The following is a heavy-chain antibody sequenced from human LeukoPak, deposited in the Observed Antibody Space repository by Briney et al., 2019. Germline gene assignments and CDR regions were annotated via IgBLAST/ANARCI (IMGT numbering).Heavy chain of an antibody. V-gene: IGHV4-34*01. CDR2: INHSGST. Sequence: SETLSLTCAVYGGSFSGYYWSWIRQPPGKGLEWIGEINHSGSTNYNPSLKSRVTISVDTSKNQFSLKLSSVTAADTAVYYCARNTRDGVVTATQNWFDPWGQGTLVTVSS. D-gene: IGHD3-3*01. CDR1: GGSFSGYY. J-gene: IGHJ5*02. CDR3: ARNTRDGVVTATQNWFDP.